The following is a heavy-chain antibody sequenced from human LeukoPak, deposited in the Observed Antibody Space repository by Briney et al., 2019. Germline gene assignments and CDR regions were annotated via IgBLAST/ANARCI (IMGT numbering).Heavy chain of an antibody. CDR1: GYTFTGYY. CDR3: ARGQQWLEAFDY. CDR2: INPNSGGT. Sequence: GASVKVSCKASGYTFTGYYMHWVRQAPGQGLEWMGWINPNSGGTHYAQKFQGRVTVTRDTSINTAYMELSRLRFDDTGVYYCARGQQWLEAFDYWGLGTLVTVSS. D-gene: IGHD6-19*01. J-gene: IGHJ4*02. V-gene: IGHV1-2*02.